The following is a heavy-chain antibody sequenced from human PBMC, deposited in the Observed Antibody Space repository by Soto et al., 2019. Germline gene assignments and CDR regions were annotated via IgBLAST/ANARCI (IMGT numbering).Heavy chain of an antibody. V-gene: IGHV3-33*01. CDR3: ASGPERRYFDL. CDR1: GFTFSSYG. J-gene: IGHJ2*01. Sequence: QVQLVESGGGVVQPGRSLRLSCTASGFTFSSYGMHWVRQAPGKGLEWVAVIWYDGSNKYYADSVKGRFTISRDNSKNTLYLQMNSLRAEDTAVYYCASGPERRYFDLWGRGTLVTVSS. CDR2: IWYDGSNK. D-gene: IGHD1-1*01.